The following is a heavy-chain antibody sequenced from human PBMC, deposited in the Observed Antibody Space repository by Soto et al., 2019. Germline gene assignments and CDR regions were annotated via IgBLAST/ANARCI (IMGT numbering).Heavy chain of an antibody. Sequence: SETLSLTCTVSGGSISDISYCWGWIRHPPGKGLQWIGCMFYSGATYYNPSLKNRVTLSVDTSNNEFSLKLVSVTAPDTAVYYCARHKSGSDWLDPWGQGTLVTVSS. CDR2: MFYSGAT. V-gene: IGHV4-39*01. J-gene: IGHJ5*02. D-gene: IGHD2-15*01. CDR3: ARHKSGSDWLDP. CDR1: GGSISDISYC.